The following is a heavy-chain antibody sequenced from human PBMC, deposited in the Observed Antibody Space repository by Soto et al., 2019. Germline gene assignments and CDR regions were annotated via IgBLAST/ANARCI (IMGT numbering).Heavy chain of an antibody. Sequence: SETLSLTCTVSGGSISGYYWSWIRQPPGKGLEWIGYIYYSGSTNYNPSLKSRVTISVDTSKNQFSLKLSSVTAADTAVYYCARALGYSYGYYFDYWGQGTPVTVSS. V-gene: IGHV4-59*08. D-gene: IGHD5-18*01. J-gene: IGHJ4*02. CDR1: GGSISGYY. CDR2: IYYSGST. CDR3: ARALGYSYGYYFDY.